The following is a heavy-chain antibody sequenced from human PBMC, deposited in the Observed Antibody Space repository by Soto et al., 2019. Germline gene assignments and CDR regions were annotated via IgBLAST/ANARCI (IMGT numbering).Heavy chain of an antibody. CDR2: ISDRGSRI. CDR3: APQGVGATGYLY. D-gene: IGHD1-26*01. CDR1: VFALSDYS. J-gene: IGHJ4*02. V-gene: IGHV3-48*01. Sequence: EVQLVESGGGLVQPGGPLRLSCVVSVFALSDYSMNWVRQAPGKGLEWVSYISDRGSRIYYADSVKGRFTISRDSAKNSLYLQMNSLRAEDTAVYYCAPQGVGATGYLYWGQGTLVTVSS.